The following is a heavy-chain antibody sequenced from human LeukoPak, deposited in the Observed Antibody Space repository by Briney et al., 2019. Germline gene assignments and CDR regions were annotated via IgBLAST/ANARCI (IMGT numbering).Heavy chain of an antibody. V-gene: IGHV4-39*01. J-gene: IGHJ4*02. Sequence: SETLSLTCTVSGGSISSSSYYWGWIRQPPGKGLGWIGSIYYSRSTYYKPSLKSRVTISVDTSKNQFSLKLSSVTAADTAVYYCALLYCGGDCYPDYWGQGTLVTVSS. CDR3: ALLYCGGDCYPDY. D-gene: IGHD2-21*02. CDR2: IYYSRST. CDR1: GGSISSSSYY.